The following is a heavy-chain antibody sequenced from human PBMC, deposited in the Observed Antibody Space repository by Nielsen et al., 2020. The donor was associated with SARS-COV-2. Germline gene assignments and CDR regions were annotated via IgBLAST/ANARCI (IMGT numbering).Heavy chain of an antibody. CDR3: ARFSPAAAADL. D-gene: IGHD6-13*01. V-gene: IGHV4-61*01. J-gene: IGHJ4*02. CDR2: IHYSGRT. Sequence: SETLSLTCTVSGGSVSSGHYYWSWIRQSPGKGLEWIGYIHYSGRTSYNPSLKSRVTISKDTSRMQFSLRLSSATAADTGVYYCARFSPAAAADLWGQGTLVTVSS. CDR1: GGSVSSGHYY.